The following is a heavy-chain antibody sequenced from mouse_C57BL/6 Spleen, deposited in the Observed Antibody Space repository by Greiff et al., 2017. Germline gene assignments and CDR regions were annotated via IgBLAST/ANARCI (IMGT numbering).Heavy chain of an antibody. J-gene: IGHJ2*01. CDR3: TDTGY. CDR1: GFTFGNYW. CDR2: IALKSDNYAT. V-gene: IGHV6-3*01. D-gene: IGHD1-1*01. Sequence: EVKLMESGGGLVQPGGSMKLSCVASGFTFGNYWMNWVRQSPETGLEWVAPIALKSDNYATHYAESVKGSFTISRDDSKSSVYLKMNNLRAEDTGIYYCTDTGYWGQGTTLTVSS.